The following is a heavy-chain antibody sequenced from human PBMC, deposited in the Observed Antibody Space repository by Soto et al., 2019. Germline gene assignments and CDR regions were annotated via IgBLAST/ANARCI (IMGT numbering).Heavy chain of an antibody. Sequence: QVQLQESGPGLVKPSETLSLTCTVSGGSISSYYWSWIRQPPGKGLEWIGYFYYSGSTNYNPSLKSRVTISVDTSKNQFSLKLSSVTAADTAVYYCARLPLSDYYYYGMDVWGQGTTVTVSS. V-gene: IGHV4-59*08. CDR2: FYYSGST. CDR1: GGSISSYY. CDR3: ARLPLSDYYYYGMDV. J-gene: IGHJ6*02.